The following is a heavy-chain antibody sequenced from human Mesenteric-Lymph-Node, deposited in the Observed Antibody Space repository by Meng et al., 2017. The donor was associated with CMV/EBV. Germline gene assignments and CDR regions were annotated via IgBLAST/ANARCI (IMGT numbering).Heavy chain of an antibody. Sequence: TCALYGGCFSGYSWSWFRQPPGKGLEWIVEINQSGTTNYSPSLKTRVTMSIDTSKNHFSLRLTSVTAADTAVYYCARAGRYNNYESYWGQGALVTVSS. D-gene: IGHD4-11*01. CDR2: INQSGTT. CDR3: ARAGRYNNYESY. V-gene: IGHV4-34*01. CDR1: GGCFSGYS. J-gene: IGHJ4*02.